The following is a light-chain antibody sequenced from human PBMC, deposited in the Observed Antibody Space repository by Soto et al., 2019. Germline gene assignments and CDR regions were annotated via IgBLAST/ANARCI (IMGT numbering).Light chain of an antibody. CDR3: QQYGSSPRT. J-gene: IGKJ1*01. CDR2: GAS. CDR1: QSVSSSY. Sequence: EIVLTQSPGTLSLSPGERATLSCRASQSVSSSYLAWYQQKPGQAPRLLIYGASSRATGLPDRVSASGSGTDFTLTISRLEPEDFAVYYCQQYGSSPRTFGQGTKVEIK. V-gene: IGKV3-20*01.